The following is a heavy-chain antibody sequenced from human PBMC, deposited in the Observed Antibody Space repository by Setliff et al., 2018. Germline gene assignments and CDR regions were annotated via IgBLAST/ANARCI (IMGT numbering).Heavy chain of an antibody. CDR3: SGRYYGSGSFATFDY. Sequence: LRLSCAASGFTFSSYAMSWVRQAPGKGLEWVSAISGSGGSTYYADSVKGRFTISRDNSKNTLYLQMNSLRAEDTAVYYCSGRYYGSGSFATFDYWGQGTLVTVSS. CDR1: GFTFSSYA. CDR2: ISGSGGST. V-gene: IGHV3-23*01. J-gene: IGHJ4*02. D-gene: IGHD3-10*01.